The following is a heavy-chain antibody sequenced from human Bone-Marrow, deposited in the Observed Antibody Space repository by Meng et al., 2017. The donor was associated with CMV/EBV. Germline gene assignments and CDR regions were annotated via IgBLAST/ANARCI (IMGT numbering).Heavy chain of an antibody. Sequence: FPVTLCGTHWGRQSLGKGLAWVALRWYEGSNKYYTDSLKGRFPISRDNSKSTLYLQMTSLRAEATAVYYCAKGAQLPRAYYYYGMDVWGQGPTVTVSS. D-gene: IGHD1-7*01. V-gene: IGHV3-33*06. CDR3: AKGAQLPRAYYYYGMDV. J-gene: IGHJ6*02. CDR2: RWYEGSNK. CDR1: FPVTLCG.